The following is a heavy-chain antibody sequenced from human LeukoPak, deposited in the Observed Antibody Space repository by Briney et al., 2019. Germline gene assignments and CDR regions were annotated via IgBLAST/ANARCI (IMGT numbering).Heavy chain of an antibody. CDR1: GFTFRNYG. CDR2: IDGDGGKT. J-gene: IGHJ4*02. Sequence: PGGSLRLSCVGSGFTFRNYGMSWVRQAPGMGLEWVSGIDGDGGKTYYADSVKGRFTISRDNSKNTLYLQITSLGAEDTAEYFCAKRDPTIRKFDYWGQGTLVIVSS. V-gene: IGHV3-23*01. CDR3: AKRDPTIRKFDY. D-gene: IGHD3-16*01.